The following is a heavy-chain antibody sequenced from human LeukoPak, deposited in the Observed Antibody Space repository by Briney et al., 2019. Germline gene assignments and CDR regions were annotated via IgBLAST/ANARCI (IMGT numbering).Heavy chain of an antibody. CDR3: AKDLDSTDLYDNAD. CDR1: GFTFSRYA. CDR2: IGIVEQRT. Sequence: AWSLRLYCVASGFTFSRYAMNWVRQTPGKGLEWVSLIGIVEQRTHYADSVKGRFTISRDNSKNTLLLQMNSLRAEDTAVYYCAKDLDSTDLYDNADWGQGTLVTVSS. J-gene: IGHJ1*01. V-gene: IGHV3-23*01. D-gene: IGHD6-19*01.